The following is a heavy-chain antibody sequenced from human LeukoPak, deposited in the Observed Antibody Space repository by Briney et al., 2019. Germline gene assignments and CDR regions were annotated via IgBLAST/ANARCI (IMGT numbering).Heavy chain of an antibody. CDR3: ARSLRGYRFATDY. V-gene: IGHV4-59*08. CDR1: GDSINSYY. CDR2: IYYSGST. J-gene: IGHJ4*02. Sequence: SETLSLTCTVSGDSINSYYWSWIRQPPGKGLEWIGYIYYSGSTKYNPSIKSRVTISVDTSKNQFSLKLSSVTVADTAVYYCARSLRGYRFATDYWGQGTLVTVSS. D-gene: IGHD5-18*01.